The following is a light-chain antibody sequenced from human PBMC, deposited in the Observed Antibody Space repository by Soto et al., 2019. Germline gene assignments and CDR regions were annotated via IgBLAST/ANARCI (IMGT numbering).Light chain of an antibody. V-gene: IGKV3-11*01. CDR3: QQRSSWPLT. Sequence: EIVLTQSPATLSLSPGARATLSCRASPSVGSYFAWYQQKPGQAPRLLIYDAFSRATGIPARFSGSGSGTDFTLTISSLEPEDFAVDFCQQRSSWPLTFGGGTMVEIK. CDR2: DAF. J-gene: IGKJ4*01. CDR1: PSVGSY.